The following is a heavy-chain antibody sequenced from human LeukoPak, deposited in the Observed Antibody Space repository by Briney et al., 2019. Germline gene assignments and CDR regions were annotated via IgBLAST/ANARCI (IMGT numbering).Heavy chain of an antibody. CDR3: SWSRDGYNSLVY. Sequence: GGSLRLSCTASGFTFSTYAMNWVRQAPGKGLEWVSFISDGPTTTVYYADSVKGRFTISRDNAKNTLYVQMNSLRAEDTAVYYCSWSRDGYNSLVYWGQGTLVTVSS. D-gene: IGHD5-24*01. V-gene: IGHV3-48*01. CDR1: GFTFSTYA. CDR2: ISDGPTTTV. J-gene: IGHJ4*02.